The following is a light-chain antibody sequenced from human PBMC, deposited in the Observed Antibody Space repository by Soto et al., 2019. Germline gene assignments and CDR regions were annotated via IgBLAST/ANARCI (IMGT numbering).Light chain of an antibody. CDR1: QDISNF. Sequence: DIQMTQSPSSLSGSIGDRVTITCQASQDISNFLNWYQQKPGKAPNLLIYDGSTLVKGAPSRFSGGGFRTHFTRTISSLQPEDIATYYCQQFDDRPYITFGPGTKVDSK. J-gene: IGKJ3*01. V-gene: IGKV1-33*01. CDR2: DGS. CDR3: QQFDDRPYIT.